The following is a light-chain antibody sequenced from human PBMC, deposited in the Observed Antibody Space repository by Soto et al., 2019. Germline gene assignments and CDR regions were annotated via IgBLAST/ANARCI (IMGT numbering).Light chain of an antibody. J-gene: IGLJ2*01. Sequence: QSVLTQPPSASGSPGQSVTITCSGTSSDVGEENYVSWYQQHPGKVPKLILYEDSKRPSGVPDRFSGSRSGNTASLTVSGLQAEDEADYYCSSFAGSPVVFGGGTQLTVL. V-gene: IGLV2-8*01. CDR1: SSDVGEENY. CDR2: EDS. CDR3: SSFAGSPVV.